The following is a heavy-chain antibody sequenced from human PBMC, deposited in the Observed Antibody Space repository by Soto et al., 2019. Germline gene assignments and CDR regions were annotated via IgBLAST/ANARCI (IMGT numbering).Heavy chain of an antibody. CDR3: ARDRTGGESWFWDYFDY. Sequence: QVQLVESGGGVVQPGRSLRLSCAASGFTFSSYAMHWVRQAPGKGLEWVAVISYYGSNKYYADSVKGRFTICRDESKNTLFLQMNSLRPEHTAVYYCARDRTGGESWFWDYFDYWGQGILVTLSS. D-gene: IGHD3-10*01. J-gene: IGHJ4*02. CDR1: GFTFSSYA. CDR2: ISYYGSNK. V-gene: IGHV3-30-3*01.